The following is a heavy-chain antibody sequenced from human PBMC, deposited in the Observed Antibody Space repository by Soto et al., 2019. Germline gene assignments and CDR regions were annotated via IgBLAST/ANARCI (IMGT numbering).Heavy chain of an antibody. J-gene: IGHJ4*02. V-gene: IGHV4-30-2*01. Sequence: SETLSLTCAVSGGSISSGGYSWSWIRQPPGKGLEWIGYIYHSGSTYYNPSLKSRVTISVDRSKNQFSLKLSSVTAADTAVYYCARGSAMGNYYFDYWGQGTLVTVSS. CDR3: ARGSAMGNYYFDY. D-gene: IGHD5-18*01. CDR2: IYHSGST. CDR1: GGSISSGGYS.